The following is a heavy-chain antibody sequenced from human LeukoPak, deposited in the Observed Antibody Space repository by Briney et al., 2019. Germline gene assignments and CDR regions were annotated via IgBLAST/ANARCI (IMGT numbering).Heavy chain of an antibody. D-gene: IGHD6-13*01. CDR3: ARVGYCSSWVPVYFDY. J-gene: IGHJ4*02. Sequence: SETLSLTCTVSGGSISSGGYYWSWIRQHPGKGLEWIGYIYYSGSTYYNPSLKSRVTISVDTSKNQFPLKLSSVTAADTAVYYCARVGYCSSWVPVYFDYWGQGTLVTVSS. CDR1: GGSISSGGYY. CDR2: IYYSGST. V-gene: IGHV4-31*03.